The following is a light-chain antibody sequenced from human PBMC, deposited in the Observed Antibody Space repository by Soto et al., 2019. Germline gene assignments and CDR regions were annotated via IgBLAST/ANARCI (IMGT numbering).Light chain of an antibody. V-gene: IGKV1-39*01. CDR3: QQRFSTPLT. CDR1: QNISIY. J-gene: IGKJ4*01. CDR2: GAS. Sequence: DIQMTQSPPSLSASVRDRVTITCRASQNISIYLNWYEQKPGKAPNLLIHGASSLLSGVPSRFSGSGSGTEFNPTINTLHPEDFTTYCCQQRFSTPLTFGGGTKVEIK.